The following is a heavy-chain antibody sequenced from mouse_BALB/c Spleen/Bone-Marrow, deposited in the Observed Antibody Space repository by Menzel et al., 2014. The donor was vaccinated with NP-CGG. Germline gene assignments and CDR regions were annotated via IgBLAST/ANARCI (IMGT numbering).Heavy chain of an antibody. V-gene: IGHV1-69*01. CDR2: IDTSDSYT. Sequence: QVQLQQSGAELVMPGASVKMSCKASGYTFTDYWMHWVKQRPGQGLEWIGAIDTSDSYTSYNQKFKGKATLTVDESSSTAYTQLSSLTSEDSAVYYCARKYDYYYAMDYWGQGTSVTVSS. D-gene: IGHD2-4*01. J-gene: IGHJ4*01. CDR3: ARKYDYYYAMDY. CDR1: GYTFTDYW.